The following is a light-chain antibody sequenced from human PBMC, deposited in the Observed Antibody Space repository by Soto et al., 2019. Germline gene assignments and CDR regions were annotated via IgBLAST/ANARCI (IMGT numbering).Light chain of an antibody. J-gene: IGKJ3*01. CDR3: QQYNSYSLT. V-gene: IGKV1-5*01. Sequence: DIQMTQSPSTLSASVGDRVTITCRASQSISSWLAWYQQKPGKAPKLLIYDASSLESGVPSRFSGSGSGTEFTLTISSLQPDDFATYYCQQYNSYSLTFGPGTTVDIK. CDR1: QSISSW. CDR2: DAS.